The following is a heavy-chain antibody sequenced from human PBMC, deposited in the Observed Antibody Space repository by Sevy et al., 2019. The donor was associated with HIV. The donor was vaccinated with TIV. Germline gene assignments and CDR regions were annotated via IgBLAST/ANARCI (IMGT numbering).Heavy chain of an antibody. CDR1: EFTFSSYG. J-gene: IGHJ4*02. D-gene: IGHD6-19*01. CDR2: ISASGGST. CDR3: GKEGVSGWYGD. V-gene: IGHV3-23*01. Sequence: GGSLRLSCAASEFTFSSYGMSWVRQAPGKGLEWVSGISASGGSTYYADSVKGRFTISRDNSKNTVYLQMNSLRAEDTAVYYCGKEGVSGWYGDWGQGTLVTVSS.